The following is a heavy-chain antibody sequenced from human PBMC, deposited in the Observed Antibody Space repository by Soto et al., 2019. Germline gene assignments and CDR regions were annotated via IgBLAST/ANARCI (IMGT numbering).Heavy chain of an antibody. J-gene: IGHJ4*02. V-gene: IGHV1-18*01. Sequence: ASVKVSCKASGYTFTSYGISWVRQAPGQGLEWMGWISAYNGNTNYAQKLQGRVTMTTDTSTSTAYMELRSLRSDDTAVYYCARDIATYYYDSSGYYFYYWGQGTLVTVSS. CDR2: ISAYNGNT. CDR3: ARDIATYYYDSSGYYFYY. CDR1: GYTFTSYG. D-gene: IGHD3-22*01.